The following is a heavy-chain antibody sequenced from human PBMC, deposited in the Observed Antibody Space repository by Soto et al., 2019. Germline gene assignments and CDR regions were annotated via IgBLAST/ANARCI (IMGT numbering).Heavy chain of an antibody. D-gene: IGHD5-12*01. J-gene: IGHJ4*02. Sequence: NPSETLSLTCTVSGGSISSGYYYWSWIRQPPGKGLEWIGYIYYSGSTYYNPSLKSRVTISVDTSKNQFSLKLSSVTAADTAVYYCARRGDGYNPLMYRYWGQGTLVTVSS. V-gene: IGHV4-30-4*01. CDR2: IYYSGST. CDR1: GGSISSGYYY. CDR3: ARRGDGYNPLMYRY.